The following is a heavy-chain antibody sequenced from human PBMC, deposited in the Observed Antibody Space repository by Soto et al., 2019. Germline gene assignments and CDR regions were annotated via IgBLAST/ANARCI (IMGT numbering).Heavy chain of an antibody. CDR3: ARLHTGVTVDWYFDL. CDR2: IIPILGIA. Sequence: ASVKVSCKASGGTFSSYTISWVRQAPGQGLEWMGRIIPILGIANYAQKFQGRVTITADKSTSTAYMELSSLRSEDTAVYYCARLHTGVTVDWYFDLWGRGTLVTVSS. D-gene: IGHD7-27*01. J-gene: IGHJ2*01. V-gene: IGHV1-69*02. CDR1: GGTFSSYT.